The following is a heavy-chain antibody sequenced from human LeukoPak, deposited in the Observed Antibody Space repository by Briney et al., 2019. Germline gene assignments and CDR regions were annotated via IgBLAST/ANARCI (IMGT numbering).Heavy chain of an antibody. CDR3: ARGSSSSWPFDY. J-gene: IGHJ4*02. Sequence: GGSLRLSCAASGFTVSSNSMSWVRQAPGKGLEWVSVIYSGGSTYYADSVKGRFTISRDNAKNTLYLQMNSLRAEDTAVYYCARGSSSSWPFDYWGQGTLVTVSS. D-gene: IGHD6-13*01. CDR2: IYSGGST. V-gene: IGHV3-66*01. CDR1: GFTVSSNS.